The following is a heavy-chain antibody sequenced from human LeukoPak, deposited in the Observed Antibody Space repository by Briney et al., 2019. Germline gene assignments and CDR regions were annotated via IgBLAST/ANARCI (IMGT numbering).Heavy chain of an antibody. V-gene: IGHV4-34*01. CDR1: GGSFSGYY. Sequence: SETLSLTCAVSGGSFSGYYWNWVRQPPGKGLEWIGEINHSGSTNYNPSLKSRVTISADTSKNQFSLKLSSVTAADTAVYYCARHPTKSYPYYFDYWGQGTLVTVSS. D-gene: IGHD3-16*01. J-gene: IGHJ4*02. CDR2: INHSGST. CDR3: ARHPTKSYPYYFDY.